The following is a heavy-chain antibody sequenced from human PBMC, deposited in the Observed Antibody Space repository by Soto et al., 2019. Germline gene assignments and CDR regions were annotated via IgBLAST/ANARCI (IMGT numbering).Heavy chain of an antibody. CDR3: AKDGGPAYCNSPGCSAEHFDY. CDR1: GYTFTSYA. V-gene: IGHV1-3*01. CDR2: INAGNGNT. Sequence: ASVKVSCKASGYTFTSYAMHWVRQAPGQRLEWMGRINAGNGNTKYSQKFQGRVTITRNTLYLQTSSLRHEDTAVYYCAKDGGPAYCNSPGCSAEHFDYWGRGTQVTVSS. D-gene: IGHD2-2*01. J-gene: IGHJ4*02.